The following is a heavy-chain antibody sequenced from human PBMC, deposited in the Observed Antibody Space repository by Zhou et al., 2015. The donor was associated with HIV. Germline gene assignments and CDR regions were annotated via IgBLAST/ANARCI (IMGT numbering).Heavy chain of an antibody. V-gene: IGHV1-69*02. J-gene: IGHJ5*02. D-gene: IGHD6-13*01. CDR2: IIPILGIA. Sequence: QVQLVQSGAEVKKPGSSVKVSCKASGGTFSSYTISWVRQAPGQGLEWMGRIIPILGIANYAQKFQGRVTITADKSTSTAYMELSSLRSEDTAVYYCASVQSPTGYSSSWYWFDPWGQGTLVTVSS. CDR3: ASVQSPTGYSSSWYWFDP. CDR1: GGTFSSYT.